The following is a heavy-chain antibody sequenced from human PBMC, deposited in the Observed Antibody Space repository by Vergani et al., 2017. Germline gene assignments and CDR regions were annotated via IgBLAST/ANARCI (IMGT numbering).Heavy chain of an antibody. CDR1: GFTFSSYG. Sequence: QVQLVESGGGVVQPGGSLRLSCAASGFTFSSYGMHWVRQAPGKGLEWVAFIRYDGSNKYYADSVKGRFTISRDNSKNTLYLQMNSLRAEDTAVYYCAKDLVRGRYCTNGVCSGLDYWGQGTLVTVSS. CDR2: IRYDGSNK. D-gene: IGHD2-8*01. J-gene: IGHJ4*02. CDR3: AKDLVRGRYCTNGVCSGLDY. V-gene: IGHV3-30*02.